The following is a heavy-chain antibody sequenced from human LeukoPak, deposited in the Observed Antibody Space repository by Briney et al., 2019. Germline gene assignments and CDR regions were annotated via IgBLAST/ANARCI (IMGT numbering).Heavy chain of an antibody. CDR2: ISSSSTYI. V-gene: IGHV3-21*01. Sequence: PGGSLRLSCAASGFTFSTYSMNWVRQAPGKGLEWVSSISSSSTYIYYADSVKGRFTISRDNAKNSLYLQMNSLRAEDTAVYYCARGRPLAAADGGQPPDYWGQGTLVTVSS. J-gene: IGHJ4*02. D-gene: IGHD6-13*01. CDR3: ARGRPLAAADGGQPPDY. CDR1: GFTFSTYS.